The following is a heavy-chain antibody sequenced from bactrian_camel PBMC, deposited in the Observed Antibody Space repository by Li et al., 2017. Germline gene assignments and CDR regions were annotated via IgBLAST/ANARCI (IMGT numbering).Heavy chain of an antibody. D-gene: IGHD6*01. Sequence: DVQLVESGGGWVQPGGSLRLSCAASGFTFSSFAMSWVRQAPGKGLEWISTIDTGGSTYYADSVRGRFTISKDVAKNTLYLQMNSLKSDDTAMYFCAADSSSWYHYYRWGRGTQVTVS. CDR3: AADSSSWYHYYR. J-gene: IGHJ4*01. CDR1: GFTFSSFA. CDR2: IDTGGST. V-gene: IGHV3S10*01.